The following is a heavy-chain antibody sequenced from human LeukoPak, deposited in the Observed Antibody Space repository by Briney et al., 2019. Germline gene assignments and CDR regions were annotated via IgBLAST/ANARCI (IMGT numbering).Heavy chain of an antibody. J-gene: IGHJ4*02. D-gene: IGHD4-17*01. Sequence: PSQTLSLTCAVSGGSISSGGYSWSWIRQPPGKGLEWIGYIYHRGCTYYNPSLKSRVTISVDRSKNQFSLKLSSVTAADTAVYYCARVFIYGDSDYFDYWGQGTLVTVSS. CDR1: GGSISSGGYS. CDR3: ARVFIYGDSDYFDY. V-gene: IGHV4-30-2*01. CDR2: IYHRGCT.